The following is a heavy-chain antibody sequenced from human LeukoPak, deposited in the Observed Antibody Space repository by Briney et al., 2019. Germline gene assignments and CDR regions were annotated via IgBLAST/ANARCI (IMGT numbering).Heavy chain of an antibody. J-gene: IGHJ4*02. CDR3: AKVRSDYYDILTGNYNPLFDY. CDR1: GFTFSSNA. Sequence: GGSLRLSWAAAGFTFSSNAMRWFRQAPVKGLEWFLAIRGSGGGTYYADSVKGRFTISRDNSKNTLYLQMNSLRAEDTAVYYCAKVRSDYYDILTGNYNPLFDYWGQGTLVTVSS. D-gene: IGHD3-9*01. V-gene: IGHV3-23*01. CDR2: IRGSGGGT.